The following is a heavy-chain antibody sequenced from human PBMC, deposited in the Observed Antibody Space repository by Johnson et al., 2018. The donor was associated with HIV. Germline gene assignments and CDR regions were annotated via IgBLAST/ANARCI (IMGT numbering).Heavy chain of an antibody. D-gene: IGHD4-17*01. CDR1: GFTFDDYG. V-gene: IGHV3-20*04. CDR2: ITWNGGST. Sequence: VQLVESGGGVVRPGGSLRLSCAASGFTFDDYGMSWVRQAPGKGLEWVSGITWNGGSTGYADPVKGRFTISSDNAKSTLYLQMNSLRAEDTAVYYCARAGYGDFWDAFDIWGQGTMVTVSS. CDR3: ARAGYGDFWDAFDI. J-gene: IGHJ3*02.